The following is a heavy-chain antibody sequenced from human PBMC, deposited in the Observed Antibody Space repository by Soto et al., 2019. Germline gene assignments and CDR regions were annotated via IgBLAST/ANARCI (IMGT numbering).Heavy chain of an antibody. CDR1: GYTFTSYG. CDR3: ARDRGYYDSSGHGWFDY. J-gene: IGHJ5*01. D-gene: IGHD3-22*01. CDR2: ISAYNGNT. Sequence: ASVKVSCKASGYTFTSYGISWVRQAPGQGLEWMGWISAYNGNTNYAQKLQGRVTMTTDTSTSTAYMELRSLRSDDTAVYYCARDRGYYDSSGHGWFDYWGQGTLVTVSS. V-gene: IGHV1-18*01.